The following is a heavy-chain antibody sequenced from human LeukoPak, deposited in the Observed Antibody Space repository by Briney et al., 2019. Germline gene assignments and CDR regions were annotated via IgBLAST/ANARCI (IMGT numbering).Heavy chain of an antibody. Sequence: GGSLRLSCAASGFTCSSYWMSWVRQALGKGLEWVANIKQDGSEKYYVDSVKGRFTISRDNAKNSLYLQMNSLRAEDTAVYYCARVGSHSGSLSLIRRNYKYYYYMDVWGKGTTVTISS. D-gene: IGHD3-10*01. CDR1: GFTCSSYW. CDR3: ARVGSHSGSLSLIRRNYKYYYYMDV. CDR2: IKQDGSEK. V-gene: IGHV3-7*01. J-gene: IGHJ6*03.